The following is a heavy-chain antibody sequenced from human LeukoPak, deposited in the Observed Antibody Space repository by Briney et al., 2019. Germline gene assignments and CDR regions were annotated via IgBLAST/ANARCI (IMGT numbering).Heavy chain of an antibody. CDR3: ASEPLRYFDWLPTYGMDV. CDR1: GFTFSSYA. CDR2: ISYDGSNK. D-gene: IGHD3-9*01. Sequence: GGSLRLSCAASGFTFSSYAMHWVRQAPGKGLEWVAVISYDGSNKYYADSVKGRFTISRDNSKNTLYLQMNSLRAEDTAVYYCASEPLRYFDWLPTYGMDVWGQGTTVTVSS. V-gene: IGHV3-30-3*01. J-gene: IGHJ6*02.